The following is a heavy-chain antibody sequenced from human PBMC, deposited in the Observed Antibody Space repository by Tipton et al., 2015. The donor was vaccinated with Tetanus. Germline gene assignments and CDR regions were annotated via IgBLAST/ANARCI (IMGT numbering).Heavy chain of an antibody. CDR3: ASLPKHWLAPRGAP. J-gene: IGHJ5*02. V-gene: IGHV4-39*01. D-gene: IGHD6-19*01. Sequence: TLSLTCTVSDESISSSSYYWGWIRHHPGRGLEWIASISNSGTSYNNPSFRSRVTISVDTSKNQFSLNLTSLTAADTAVYYCASLPKHWLAPRGAPWGQGTLVTVSS. CDR1: DESISSSSYY. CDR2: ISNSGTS.